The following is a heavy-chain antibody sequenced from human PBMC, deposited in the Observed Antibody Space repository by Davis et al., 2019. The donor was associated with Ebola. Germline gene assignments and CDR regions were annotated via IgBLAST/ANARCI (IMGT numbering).Heavy chain of an antibody. CDR3: ARLEWPHYFDY. D-gene: IGHD3-3*01. V-gene: IGHV3-23*01. Sequence: GGSLRLSCAASGFTFSSYAMSWVRQAPGKGLEWVSAISGSGGSTYYADSVKGRFTISRDNAKNTLYLQMNSLRAEDTAVYYCARLEWPHYFDYWGQGTLVTVSS. CDR1: GFTFSSYA. J-gene: IGHJ4*02. CDR2: ISGSGGST.